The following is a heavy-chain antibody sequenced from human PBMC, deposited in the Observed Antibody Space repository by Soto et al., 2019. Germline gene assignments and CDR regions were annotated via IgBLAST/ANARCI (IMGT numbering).Heavy chain of an antibody. CDR2: ISYDGSNK. J-gene: IGHJ4*02. CDR3: AKVSWSYGSGSYPDY. D-gene: IGHD3-10*01. Sequence: GGSLRLSCAASGFTFSSYGMHWVRQAPGKGLEWVAVISYDGSNKYYADSVKGRFTISRDNSKNTLYLQMNSLRAEDTAVYYCAKVSWSYGSGSYPDYWGQGTLVTVSS. CDR1: GFTFSSYG. V-gene: IGHV3-30*18.